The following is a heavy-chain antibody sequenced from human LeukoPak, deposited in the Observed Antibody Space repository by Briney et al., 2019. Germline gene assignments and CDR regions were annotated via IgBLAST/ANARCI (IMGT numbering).Heavy chain of an antibody. V-gene: IGHV4-39*07. CDR2: IYYSGST. D-gene: IGHD3-22*01. CDR1: GGSISSSSYY. CDR3: ARVGSDSSGYHYYYYYMDV. Sequence: SETLSLTCTVSGGSISSSSYYWGWIRQPPGKGLEWIGSIYYSGSTYYNPSLKSRVTISVDTSKNQFSLKLSSVTAADTAVYYCARVGSDSSGYHYYYYYMDVWGKGTTVTISS. J-gene: IGHJ6*03.